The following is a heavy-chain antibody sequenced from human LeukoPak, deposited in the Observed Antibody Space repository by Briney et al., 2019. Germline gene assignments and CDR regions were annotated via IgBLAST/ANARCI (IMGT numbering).Heavy chain of an antibody. Sequence: GGSLRLSCAASRFTFSDYAMSWVRQAPGKGLEWVSVISGSGVNAYYADSVKGRFTISRDNSNNTLYLQMNDLRAEDTAIYYCAKLRFLEWLLPIDYWGQGTLVTVSS. CDR1: RFTFSDYA. V-gene: IGHV3-23*01. CDR3: AKLRFLEWLLPIDY. CDR2: ISGSGVNA. J-gene: IGHJ4*02. D-gene: IGHD3-3*01.